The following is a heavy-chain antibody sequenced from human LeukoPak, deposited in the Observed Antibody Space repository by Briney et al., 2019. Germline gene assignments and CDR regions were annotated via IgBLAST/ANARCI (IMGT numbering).Heavy chain of an antibody. V-gene: IGHV1-2*02. CDR2: INPNSGGT. CDR3: ASQGSTAGVIFDY. CDR1: GYTFTGYY. Sequence: GASVKVSCKASGYTFTGYYMHWVRQAPGQGLEWMGWINPNSGGTNYVQKFQGRVTMTRDTSISTAYMELSRLRSDDTAVYYCASQGSTAGVIFDYWGQGTLVTVSS. D-gene: IGHD2-2*01. J-gene: IGHJ4*02.